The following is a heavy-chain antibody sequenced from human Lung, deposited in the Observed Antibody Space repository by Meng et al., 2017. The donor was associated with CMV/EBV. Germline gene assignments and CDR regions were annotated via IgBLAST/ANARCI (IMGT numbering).Heavy chain of an antibody. CDR2: ISSSSSYI. J-gene: IGHJ1*01. V-gene: IGHV3-21*01. CDR3: ATRMTTVTTGDY. D-gene: IGHD4-17*01. CDR1: GFTSSSYS. Sequence: LTXAASGFTSSSYSVNWVRQAPGKGLGWVSSISSSSSYIYYADSVKGRFTISRDNAKKSLYMQRNSLRAEDTARYDCATRMTTVTTGDYWAQGTLVTVSS.